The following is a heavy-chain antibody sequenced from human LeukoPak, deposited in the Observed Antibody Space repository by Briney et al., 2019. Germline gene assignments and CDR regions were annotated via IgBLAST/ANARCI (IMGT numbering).Heavy chain of an antibody. D-gene: IGHD3-10*01. Sequence: GGSLRLSCAASGVTFDDYAMPWVRQAPGKGLEWVSGINWNSGTTAYADSVKGRFSISRDNAKNSLYLQMNSLRPEDTALYYCAKDSGSYYGSGSYYFYWGQGTLVTVSS. CDR1: GVTFDDYA. V-gene: IGHV3-9*01. J-gene: IGHJ4*01. CDR2: INWNSGTT. CDR3: AKDSGSYYGSGSYYFY.